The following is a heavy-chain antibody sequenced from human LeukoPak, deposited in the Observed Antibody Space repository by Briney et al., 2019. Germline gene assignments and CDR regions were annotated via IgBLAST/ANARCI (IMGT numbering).Heavy chain of an antibody. V-gene: IGHV3-30*04. CDR3: AREYSSSSRGIDY. CDR1: GFTFCKYP. D-gene: IGHD6-6*01. J-gene: IGHJ4*02. CDR2: ISYDGSNK. Sequence: GGAMRLSCAASGFTFCKYPMQRVRQAPGKGLEGVAVISYDGSNKYLADSVKGRFTHSRENSKNTLYLQLNILRAEDTAVYYCAREYSSSSRGIDYWGQGTLVTVSS.